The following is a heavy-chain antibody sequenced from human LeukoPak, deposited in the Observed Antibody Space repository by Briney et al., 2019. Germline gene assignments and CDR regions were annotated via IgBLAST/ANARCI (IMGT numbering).Heavy chain of an antibody. D-gene: IGHD3-16*01. Sequence: GGSLRLSCVASGFTFRNYGMHWIRRAPGKGLEWVSVIFYDGSKKYYADFVKGRFTISRDNSKNVVYLQMDSLRAEDTAFYYCARSLGETTFDWWGQGTLVTVPS. CDR2: IFYDGSKK. CDR3: ARSLGETTFDW. CDR1: GFTFRNYG. V-gene: IGHV3-33*01. J-gene: IGHJ4*02.